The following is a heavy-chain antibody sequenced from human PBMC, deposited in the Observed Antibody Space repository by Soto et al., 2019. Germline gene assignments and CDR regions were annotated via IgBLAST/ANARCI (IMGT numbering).Heavy chain of an antibody. D-gene: IGHD3-16*01. CDR3: ARGVGGLDN. Sequence: PGGSLRLSCAASGFTFSNYWMHWVRQAPGKGLVWVSHIENDASRTTYADSVKGRFSISRDNAKSTVYLQMNSLRADDTAIYYCARGVGGLDNWGKGTLVTVYS. V-gene: IGHV3-74*01. J-gene: IGHJ4*02. CDR1: GFTFSNYW. CDR2: IENDASRT.